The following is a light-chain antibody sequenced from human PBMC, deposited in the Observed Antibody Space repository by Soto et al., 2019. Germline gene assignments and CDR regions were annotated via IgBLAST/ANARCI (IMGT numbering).Light chain of an antibody. CDR3: CSYVGSNIFYV. CDR1: NSDLGTYNL. Sequence: QSVLTQPPSVSGSPGQSITISCTGTNSDLGTYNLVSWYQQHPGKAPKTIIYEVTKRPSGVSKRFSGSKSGNTASLTISGLQAEDEADYYCCSYVGSNIFYVFGTGTKVTVL. V-gene: IGLV2-23*02. CDR2: EVT. J-gene: IGLJ1*01.